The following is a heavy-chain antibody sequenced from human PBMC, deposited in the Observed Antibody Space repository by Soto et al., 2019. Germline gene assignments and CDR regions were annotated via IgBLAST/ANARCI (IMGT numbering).Heavy chain of an antibody. D-gene: IGHD6-13*01. J-gene: IGHJ6*02. V-gene: IGHV2-5*02. CDR3: AHISFSSLYYGMDV. CDR2: IYWDDDK. CDR1: GFSLSTSGVG. Sequence: QITLKESGPTLVKPTQTLTLTCTFSGFSLSTSGVGVGWIRQPPGKALEWLALIYWDDDKRYSPSLKSRLTLTKDTSKTQVVLTMTNMNPVDTATYYWAHISFSSLYYGMDVWGQATTVTVSS.